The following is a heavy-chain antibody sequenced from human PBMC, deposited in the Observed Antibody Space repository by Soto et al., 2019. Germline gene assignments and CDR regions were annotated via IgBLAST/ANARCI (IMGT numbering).Heavy chain of an antibody. Sequence: QVQLVQSGAEVKKPGSSVKVSCKASGGTFSSYAISWVRQAPGQGLEWMGGIIPIFGTANYAQKFQGRVTITADESTSTAYMELCSLRSEDTAVYYCARITNYYDSSGYPKTFDYWGQGTLVTVSS. CDR1: GGTFSSYA. CDR2: IIPIFGTA. J-gene: IGHJ4*02. D-gene: IGHD3-22*01. CDR3: ARITNYYDSSGYPKTFDY. V-gene: IGHV1-69*01.